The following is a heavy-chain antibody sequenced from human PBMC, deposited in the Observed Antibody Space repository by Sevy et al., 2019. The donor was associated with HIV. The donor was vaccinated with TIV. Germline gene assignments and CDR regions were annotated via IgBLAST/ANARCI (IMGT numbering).Heavy chain of an antibody. J-gene: IGHJ4*02. D-gene: IGHD2-15*01. CDR3: AKDVGWVAAPHY. CDR2: VSYDGNNK. Sequence: GESLKISCAASGFTFTSSGMHWVRQAPGKGLEWVAVVSYDGNNKYYVDSVKGRFTISRDNSRDTLYLQMNSLRVEDTAMYYCAKDVGWVAAPHYWGQGTLVTVSS. CDR1: GFTFTSSG. V-gene: IGHV3-30*18.